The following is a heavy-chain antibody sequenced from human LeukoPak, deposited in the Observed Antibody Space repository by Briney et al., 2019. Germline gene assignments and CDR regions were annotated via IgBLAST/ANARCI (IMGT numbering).Heavy chain of an antibody. Sequence: SETLSLTCTVSGGSISSYYWSWIRQPAGKGLEWIGRIYTSGSTNYNPSLKSRVTMSVDTSKNQFSLKLNSVTAADTAIYYCARQRRLCSGGSCSLLFDYWGQGTLVTVSS. J-gene: IGHJ4*02. CDR2: IYTSGST. D-gene: IGHD2-15*01. CDR1: GGSISSYY. V-gene: IGHV4-4*07. CDR3: ARQRRLCSGGSCSLLFDY.